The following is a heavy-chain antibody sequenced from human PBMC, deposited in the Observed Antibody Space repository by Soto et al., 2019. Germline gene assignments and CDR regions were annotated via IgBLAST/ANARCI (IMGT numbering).Heavy chain of an antibody. CDR2: ICTYSYDT. Sequence: GGSLRLPCAASGCILSDYCISWIRQAPGKGLEWVSHICTYSYDTKYADSVRGRFTISRDNAKNSLDLQMNSLRAEDTAVYYCARGGHITMVRGVIGGAFDSWGQGTRVTVSS. CDR1: GCILSDYC. V-gene: IGHV3-11*06. J-gene: IGHJ3*02. CDR3: ARGGHITMVRGVIGGAFDS. D-gene: IGHD3-10*01.